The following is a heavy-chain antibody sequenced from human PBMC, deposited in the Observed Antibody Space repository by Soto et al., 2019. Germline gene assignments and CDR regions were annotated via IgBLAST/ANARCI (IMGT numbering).Heavy chain of an antibody. V-gene: IGHV4-30-4*01. Sequence: QVQLQESGPGLVKASQTLSLTCTLSGASVSSADHYWSWIRQPPGKGLEWIGYTYYSGGSYYNASLERRVSISVDTSQTQFSLKLTSVTAADTAVYYCARLSGYDPAGGADMWGPGILVSVSS. CDR2: TYYSGGS. D-gene: IGHD5-12*01. J-gene: IGHJ4*02. CDR3: ARLSGYDPAGGADM. CDR1: GASVSSADHY.